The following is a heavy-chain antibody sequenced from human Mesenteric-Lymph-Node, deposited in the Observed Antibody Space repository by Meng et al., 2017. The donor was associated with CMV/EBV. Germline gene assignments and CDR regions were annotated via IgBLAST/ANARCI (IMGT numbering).Heavy chain of an antibody. CDR3: ARDPDWSDVLDS. Sequence: GESLKISCAASGFTFSSYWMSWVRQAPGKGLEWVANIKQDGSEKYYVDSVKGRFTISRDNAKNSLYLQMNILRGEDAAVYYCARDPDWSDVLDSWGQGTLVTVSS. D-gene: IGHD1-1*01. CDR1: GFTFSSYW. V-gene: IGHV3-7*01. J-gene: IGHJ4*02. CDR2: IKQDGSEK.